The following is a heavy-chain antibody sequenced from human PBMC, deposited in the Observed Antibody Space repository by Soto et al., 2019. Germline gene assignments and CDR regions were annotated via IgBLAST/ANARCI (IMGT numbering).Heavy chain of an antibody. D-gene: IGHD5-18*01. CDR2: IKEDGSEK. CDR3: VRDRGYNDSDY. Sequence: GGSLRLSCAASGFTFSTSWMNWVRQAPGKGLEWVAGIKEDGSEKYYVDSVKGRFTISKDNAENSLELHMNRLRVEDTAVYYCVRDRGYNDSDYWGLGTRVTVS. V-gene: IGHV3-7*01. CDR1: GFTFSTSW. J-gene: IGHJ4*02.